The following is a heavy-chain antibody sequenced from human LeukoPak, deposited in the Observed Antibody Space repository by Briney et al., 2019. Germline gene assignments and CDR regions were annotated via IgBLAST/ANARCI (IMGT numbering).Heavy chain of an antibody. CDR1: GYTFISYG. CDR3: ARADQRFHSYYYMDV. J-gene: IGHJ6*03. V-gene: IGHV1-18*01. CDR2: ISGYNGNT. D-gene: IGHD2-21*01. Sequence: ASVKVSCKASGYTFISYGINWVRQAPGQGLEWMGWISGYNGNTNYAQNLQGRVTMTTDTSTTTAYMELRRLRSDDTAVYFCARADQRFHSYYYMDVWGKGTTVTVSS.